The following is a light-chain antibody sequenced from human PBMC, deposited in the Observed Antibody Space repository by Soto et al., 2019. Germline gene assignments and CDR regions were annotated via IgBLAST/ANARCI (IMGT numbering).Light chain of an antibody. V-gene: IGLV2-14*01. CDR2: AVN. CDR1: SSDVGGYNY. Sequence: QSALTQPASVSGSPGQSITISCTGTSSDVGGYNYVSWYQQHPGMAPKLLLYAVNNRPSGVSSRFSGSKSGNTASLTVSGLQAEDEADYFCTSYSVSTSRFVVFGGGTQLTVL. CDR3: TSYSVSTSRFVV. J-gene: IGLJ2*01.